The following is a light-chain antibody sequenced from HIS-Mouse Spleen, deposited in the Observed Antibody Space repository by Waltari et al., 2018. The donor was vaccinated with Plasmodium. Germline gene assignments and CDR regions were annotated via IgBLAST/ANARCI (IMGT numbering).Light chain of an antibody. CDR2: EGS. CDR1: SSYVGSYNL. V-gene: IGLV2-23*01. Sequence: QSALTQPASVSGSPGQSITISCTGTSSYVGSYNLVPWYQQPPGKAPKLMIYEGSKRPSGVSNRFSGSKSGNTASLTISGLQAEDEADYYCCSYAGSRMVFGGGTKLTVL. J-gene: IGLJ2*01. CDR3: CSYAGSRMV.